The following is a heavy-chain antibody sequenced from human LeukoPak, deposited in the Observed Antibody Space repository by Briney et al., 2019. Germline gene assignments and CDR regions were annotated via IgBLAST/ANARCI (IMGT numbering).Heavy chain of an antibody. CDR1: GYTLTELS. D-gene: IGHD5-18*01. CDR3: ATVSTRDSYVDYFDY. CDR2: FDPEDGET. V-gene: IGHV1-24*01. Sequence: GASVKVSCKVSGYTLTELSMHWVRQAPGKGLEWMGGFDPEDGETIYAQKFQVRVTMTEDTSTDTAYMELSSLRSEDTAVYYCATVSTRDSYVDYFDYWGQGTLVTVSS. J-gene: IGHJ4*02.